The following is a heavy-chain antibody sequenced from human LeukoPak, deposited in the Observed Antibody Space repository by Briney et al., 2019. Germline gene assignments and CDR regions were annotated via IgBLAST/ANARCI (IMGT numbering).Heavy chain of an antibody. CDR2: IKGKTYGGTT. Sequence: SGGSLRLSCAGAGFSITDHHMDWVRQAPGKGLECVGRIKGKTYGGTTDYAAPVKGRFSISRDDSKNTLYVQMNSLKTEDTAVYYCTTRWGIWGQGTMVTVSS. D-gene: IGHD5-24*01. J-gene: IGHJ3*02. V-gene: IGHV3-15*01. CDR3: TTRWGI. CDR1: GFSITDHH.